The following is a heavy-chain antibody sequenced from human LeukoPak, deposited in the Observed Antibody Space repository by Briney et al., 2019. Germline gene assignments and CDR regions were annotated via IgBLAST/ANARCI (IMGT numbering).Heavy chain of an antibody. Sequence: SETLSLTCTVSGGSISSYYWSWIRQPPGKGLEWIGYINYSGRTNYNPSLKSRVTISVDTSKNQFSLKLSSVTAADTAVYYCARSYYYDSSGYPNWFDPWGQGTLVTVSS. V-gene: IGHV4-59*08. CDR1: GGSISSYY. J-gene: IGHJ5*02. CDR2: INYSGRT. CDR3: ARSYYYDSSGYPNWFDP. D-gene: IGHD3-22*01.